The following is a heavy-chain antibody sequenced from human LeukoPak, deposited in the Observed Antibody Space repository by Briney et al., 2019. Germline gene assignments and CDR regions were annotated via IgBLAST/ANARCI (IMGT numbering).Heavy chain of an antibody. CDR1: GFTFSNAW. J-gene: IGHJ4*02. CDR2: IKSKTDGGTT. Sequence: GGSLRLSCAASGFTFSNAWMSWVRQAPGKGLEWVGRIKSKTDGGTTDYAAPVKGRFTISRDDSKNTLYLQMNSLKTEDTAVYYCTSASRRYYFDYWGQGTLVTVSS. CDR3: TSASRRYYFDY. V-gene: IGHV3-15*01. D-gene: IGHD2-2*01.